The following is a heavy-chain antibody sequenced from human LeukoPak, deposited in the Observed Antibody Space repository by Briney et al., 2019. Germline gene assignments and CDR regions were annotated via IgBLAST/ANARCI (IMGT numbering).Heavy chain of an antibody. CDR1: GFTFSSYG. CDR2: IWYDGSNK. Sequence: PGRSLRLSCAASGFTFSSYGMHWVRQAPGKGLEWVAVIWYDGSNKYYADSVKGRFTISRDNSKNTLYLQMNSLRAEDTAVYYCAREWGYSPGYYGMDVWGQGTTVTVSS. J-gene: IGHJ6*02. D-gene: IGHD5-18*01. V-gene: IGHV3-33*01. CDR3: AREWGYSPGYYGMDV.